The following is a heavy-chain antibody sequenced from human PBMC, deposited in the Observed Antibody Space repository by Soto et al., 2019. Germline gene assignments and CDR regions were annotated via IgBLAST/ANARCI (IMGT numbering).Heavy chain of an antibody. D-gene: IGHD3-16*02. CDR1: GFKFSDYW. CDR2: IKHDTNEA. Sequence: PGGSLRLSCAASGFKFSDYWMSWVRQAPGKWLEWVGNIKHDTNEAHYADSVKGRFTITRDNIKNFLFLQMNGLRSDDTASYYCARDGLLFSGPYRPSRFDYWGLGXLVTVYS. V-gene: IGHV3-7*03. J-gene: IGHJ4*02. CDR3: ARDGLLFSGPYRPSRFDY.